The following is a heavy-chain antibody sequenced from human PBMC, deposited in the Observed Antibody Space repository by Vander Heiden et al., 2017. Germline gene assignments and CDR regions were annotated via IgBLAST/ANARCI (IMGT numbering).Heavy chain of an antibody. V-gene: IGHV3-15*01. CDR2: IKSKTDGGTT. CDR1: GFTFSNAW. CDR3: TTDRHSPWELLRFGY. J-gene: IGHJ4*02. Sequence: EVQLVESGGGLVTPGASLRLSCAASGFTFSNAWMRRVRQATRKGLEWVGRIKSKTDGGTTDYAAPVKGRFTISRDDSKNTLYLQMNSLKTEDTAVYYCTTDRHSPWELLRFGYWGQGTLVTVSS. D-gene: IGHD1-26*01.